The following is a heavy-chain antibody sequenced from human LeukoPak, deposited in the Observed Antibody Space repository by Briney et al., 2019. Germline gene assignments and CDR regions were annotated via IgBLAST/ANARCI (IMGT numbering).Heavy chain of an antibody. CDR3: AKGGPGDGNWFDL. D-gene: IGHD2-21*02. J-gene: IGHJ5*02. V-gene: IGHV3-30*18. CDR1: GFTFSGYD. CDR2: ISYDGSNK. Sequence: LPGRSLRLSCVASGFTFSGYDIHWVRQAPGKGLEWVTLISYDGSNKHYADSVKGRFTISRDNPKNTLYLQMNSLRGEDTAVYYCAKGGPGDGNWFDLWRQGTLVTVSS.